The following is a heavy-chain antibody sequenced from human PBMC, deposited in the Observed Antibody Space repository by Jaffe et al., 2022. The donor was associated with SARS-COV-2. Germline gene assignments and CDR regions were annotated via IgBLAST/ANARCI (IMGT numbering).Heavy chain of an antibody. V-gene: IGHV3-11*01. D-gene: IGHD3-9*01. CDR3: ARYDMGYGAPVVDH. Sequence: QVQLVESGGGLVKPGGSLRLSCAASEFPFDDYYMSWVRQAPGKGLDWVAYISSGGITINYAASVKGRFTISRDNAKNSLYLQMNSLRAEDTAIYYCARYDMGYGAPVVDHWGQGTLVTVSS. J-gene: IGHJ4*02. CDR1: EFPFDDYY. CDR2: ISSGGITI.